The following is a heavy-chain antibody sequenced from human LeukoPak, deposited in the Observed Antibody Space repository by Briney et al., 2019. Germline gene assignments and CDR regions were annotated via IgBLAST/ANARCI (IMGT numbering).Heavy chain of an antibody. CDR1: GFTFSSYA. J-gene: IGHJ6*02. D-gene: IGHD3-10*01. CDR3: ARRGVLWFGELFYYGMDV. V-gene: IGHV3-21*04. Sequence: GGSLRLSCAASGFTFSSYAMSWVRQAPGKGLEWVSAISGSSSYIYYADSVKGRFTISRDNAKNSLYLQMNSLRAEDTAVYYCARRGVLWFGELFYYGMDVWGQGTTVTVSS. CDR2: ISGSSSYI.